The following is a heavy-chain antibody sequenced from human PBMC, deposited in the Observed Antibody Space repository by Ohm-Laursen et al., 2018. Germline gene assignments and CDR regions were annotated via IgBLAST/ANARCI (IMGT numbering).Heavy chain of an antibody. CDR2: IGDVGDYI. CDR1: GFPFNANA. D-gene: IGHD4-17*01. Sequence: SLRLSCAAPGFPFNANAMAWVRQAPGKGLEWVSSIGDVGDYINYADSVKGRFTISRDNAKNMVYLQMNSLRVEDTAVYFCARLRSNTVTTIGLDYWGQGTLVTVSS. V-gene: IGHV3-23*01. CDR3: ARLRSNTVTTIGLDY. J-gene: IGHJ4*02.